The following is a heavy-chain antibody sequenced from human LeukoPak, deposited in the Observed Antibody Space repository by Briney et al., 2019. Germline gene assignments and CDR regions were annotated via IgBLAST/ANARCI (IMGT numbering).Heavy chain of an antibody. CDR3: ARFRGYDYSYYYYGMDV. CDR2: ISYDGSNK. Sequence: GGSLRLSCAASGFTFSSYAMHWVRQAPGKGLEWVAVISYDGSNKYYADSVKGRFTISRDNSKNTLYLQMNSLRAEDTAVYYCARFRGYDYSYYYYGMDVWGQGTTVTVSS. D-gene: IGHD5-12*01. V-gene: IGHV3-30-3*01. CDR1: GFTFSSYA. J-gene: IGHJ6*02.